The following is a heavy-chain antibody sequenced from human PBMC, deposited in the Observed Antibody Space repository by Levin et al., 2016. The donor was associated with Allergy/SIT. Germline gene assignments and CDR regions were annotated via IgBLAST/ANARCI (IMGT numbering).Heavy chain of an antibody. CDR2: IDPSDSYT. Sequence: KVSCKGSGYSFTSYWISWVRQMPGKGLEWMGRIDPSDSYTNYSPSFQGHVTISADKSISTAYLQWSSLKASDTAMYYCARHTTADYGGNSQDFDYWGQGTLVTVSS. D-gene: IGHD4-23*01. J-gene: IGHJ4*02. V-gene: IGHV5-10-1*01. CDR1: GYSFTSYW. CDR3: ARHTTADYGGNSQDFDY.